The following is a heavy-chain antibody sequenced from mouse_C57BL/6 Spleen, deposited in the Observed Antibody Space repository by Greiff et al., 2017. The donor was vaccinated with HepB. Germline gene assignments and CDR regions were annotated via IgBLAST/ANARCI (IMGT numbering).Heavy chain of an antibody. J-gene: IGHJ4*01. V-gene: IGHV1-15*01. D-gene: IGHD2-3*01. CDR2: IDPETGGT. CDR3: TYEGYWDYYAMDY. Sequence: QVQLQQSGAELVRPGASVTLSCKASGYTFTDYEMHWVKQTPVHGLEWIGAIDPETGGTTYNQKFKGKAILSADKSSSTAYMELRSLSSEDSAVYSGTYEGYWDYYAMDYWGQGTSVTVSS. CDR1: GYTFTDYE.